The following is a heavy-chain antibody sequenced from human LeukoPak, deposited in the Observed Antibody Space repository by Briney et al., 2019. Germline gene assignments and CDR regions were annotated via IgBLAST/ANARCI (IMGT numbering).Heavy chain of an antibody. D-gene: IGHD3-22*01. Sequence: GRSLRLSCAASGFTFSSYGMHWVRQAPGKGLEWVAVISYDGSNKYYADSVKGRFTISRDNSKNTLYLQMNSLRAEDTAVYYCAKAPTYYYDSSGYSDCWGEGSLVTVS. CDR3: AKAPTYYYDSSGYSDC. CDR2: ISYDGSNK. V-gene: IGHV3-30*18. CDR1: GFTFSSYG. J-gene: IGHJ4*02.